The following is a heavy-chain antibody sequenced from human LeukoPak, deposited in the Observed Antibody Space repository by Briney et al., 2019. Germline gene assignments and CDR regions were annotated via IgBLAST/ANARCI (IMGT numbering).Heavy chain of an antibody. J-gene: IGHJ4*02. CDR1: GFTFDDYA. CDR3: AKDIYYGSGSYSPASFDY. CDR2: ISWNSGSI. D-gene: IGHD3-10*01. Sequence: PGGSLRLSCAASGFTFDDYAMHWVRHAPGKGLEWVSGISWNSGSIVYADSVKGRFTISRDNAKNSLYLQMNSLRAEDTPLYYCAKDIYYGSGSYSPASFDYWGQGTLVTVSS. V-gene: IGHV3-9*01.